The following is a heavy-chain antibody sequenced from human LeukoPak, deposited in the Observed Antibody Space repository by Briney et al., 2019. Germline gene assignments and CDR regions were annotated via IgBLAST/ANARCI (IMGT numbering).Heavy chain of an antibody. CDR1: GGSISSGGYY. J-gene: IGHJ4*02. CDR3: ARVLRLPYYFDY. V-gene: IGHV4-31*03. Sequence: PSETLSLTCTVSGGSISSGGYYWSWIRQHPGKGLEWIGYIYYSGSTYYNPSLKSRVTISVDTSKNQFSLKLSSVTAADTAVYYCARVLRLPYYFDYWGQGTLVTVSS. D-gene: IGHD1-26*01. CDR2: IYYSGST.